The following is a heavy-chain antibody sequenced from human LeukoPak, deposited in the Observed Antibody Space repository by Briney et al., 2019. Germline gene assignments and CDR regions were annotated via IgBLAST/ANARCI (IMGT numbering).Heavy chain of an antibody. V-gene: IGHV3-23*01. D-gene: IGHD5-12*01. CDR3: AKDRTKGGTVAKGGFDY. Sequence: PGGSLRLSCAASGFTFSSYAMSWVRQAPGKGLEWVSAISGSGGSTYYADSVKGRFTISRDNPKNTLYLQMNSLRAEDTAVYYCAKDRTKGGTVAKGGFDYWGQGTLVTVSS. J-gene: IGHJ4*02. CDR2: ISGSGGST. CDR1: GFTFSSYA.